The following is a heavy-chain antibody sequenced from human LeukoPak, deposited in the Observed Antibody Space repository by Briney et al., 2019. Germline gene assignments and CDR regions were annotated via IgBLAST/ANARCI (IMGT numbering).Heavy chain of an antibody. CDR2: IYHSGST. CDR1: GGSISSSNW. CDR3: ARHLCSSIACNFDY. Sequence: SGTLSLTCAVSGGSISSSNWWSWVRQPPGKGLEWIGEIYHSGSTNYNPSLKSRVTISVDKSKNQFSLKLSSVTAADTALYYCARHLCSSIACNFDYWGQGTLVTVSS. J-gene: IGHJ4*02. D-gene: IGHD2-2*01. V-gene: IGHV4-4*02.